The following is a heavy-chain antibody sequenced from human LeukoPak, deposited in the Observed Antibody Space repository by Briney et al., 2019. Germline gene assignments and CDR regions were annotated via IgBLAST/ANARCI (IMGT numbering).Heavy chain of an antibody. CDR2: VFYSGGT. Sequence: SETLSLTCTVSGGSISAFHWSWIRQPPGKGLEYIGDVFYSGGTNYNSSLKSRLTISVDTSRNQFSLKLTSVTAADTAVYYCARLYAGAYTRLDPWGQGTLVAVSS. CDR3: ARLYAGAYTRLDP. V-gene: IGHV4-59*08. CDR1: GGSISAFH. D-gene: IGHD3-16*01. J-gene: IGHJ5*02.